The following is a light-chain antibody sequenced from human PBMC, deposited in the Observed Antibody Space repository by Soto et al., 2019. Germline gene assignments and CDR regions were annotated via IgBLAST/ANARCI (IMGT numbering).Light chain of an antibody. CDR1: SSNIGSNY. J-gene: IGLJ1*01. CDR2: RNN. V-gene: IGLV1-47*01. Sequence: QSVLTQPPSASGTPGQRVTISCSGSSSNIGSNYVYWYQQLPGTAPKLLIYRNNQRPSGVPDRFSGSKSGTSASLAISGLRSEDEAEYYCAAWDASLSGYVFGTGTKLTVL. CDR3: AAWDASLSGYV.